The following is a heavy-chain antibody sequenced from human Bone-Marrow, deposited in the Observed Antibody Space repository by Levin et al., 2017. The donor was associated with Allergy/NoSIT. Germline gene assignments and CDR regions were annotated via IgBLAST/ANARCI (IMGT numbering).Heavy chain of an antibody. V-gene: IGHV3-66*04. CDR2: IYSGGST. J-gene: IGHJ4*02. CDR3: ARLDFHRASYY. Sequence: GGSLRLSCVVSGFTVSNNYMSWVRQAPGKGLEWVSVIYSGGSTYYADSVKGRFTISRDNSKNTVYLQMNSLRAGDTAVYSCARLDFHRASYYWGQGALVTVSS. CDR1: GFTVSNNY. D-gene: IGHD3-3*01.